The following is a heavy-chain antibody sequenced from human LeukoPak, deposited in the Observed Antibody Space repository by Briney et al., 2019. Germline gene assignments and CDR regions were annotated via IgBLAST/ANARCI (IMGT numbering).Heavy chain of an antibody. D-gene: IGHD2-21*02. V-gene: IGHV4-59*08. CDR1: GGSISTNY. CDR3: ARMTIRAYCSGDDCYEHAFHV. Sequence: SETLSLTCTVSGGSISTNYWSWIRQPPGTGLEWIGYIYYSGSHNYNPSLKSRVTISVDTSENQFSLTLTSVTAADTAIYYCARMTIRAYCSGDDCYEHAFHVWGQGTMVTVSS. J-gene: IGHJ3*01. CDR2: IYYSGSH.